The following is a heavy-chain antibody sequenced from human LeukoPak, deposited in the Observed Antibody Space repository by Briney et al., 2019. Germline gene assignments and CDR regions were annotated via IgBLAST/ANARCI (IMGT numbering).Heavy chain of an antibody. CDR1: GFTFSSYE. D-gene: IGHD6-19*01. Sequence: PGGSLRLSCAASGFTFSSYEMNWVRQAPGKGLEWVSYISSSGSTIYYADSVKGRFTISRDNSKNTLYLQMNSLRAEDTAVYYCASLKNSGWGNAFHFWGQGTMVTVSS. V-gene: IGHV3-48*03. CDR2: ISSSGSTI. J-gene: IGHJ3*01. CDR3: ASLKNSGWGNAFHF.